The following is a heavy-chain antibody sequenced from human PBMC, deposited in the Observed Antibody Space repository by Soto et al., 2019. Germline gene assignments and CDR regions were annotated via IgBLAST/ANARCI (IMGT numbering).Heavy chain of an antibody. J-gene: IGHJ4*02. CDR2: ISGDGNDK. D-gene: IGHD1-26*01. Sequence: QVQLVESGGGVVQPGRSLRLSCAASGFIFRNFGMHWVRRAPGKGLEWVATISGDGNDKYYPDSMKGRFTISRDNFHNTLYLQLNSLRPEDTAVSHCVQGASTAHQPLDSWGQGVLVTVSS. V-gene: IGHV3-30*03. CDR3: VQGASTAHQPLDS. CDR1: GFIFRNFG.